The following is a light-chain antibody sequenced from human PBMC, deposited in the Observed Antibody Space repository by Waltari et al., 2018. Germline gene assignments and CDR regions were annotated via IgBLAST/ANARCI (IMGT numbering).Light chain of an antibody. CDR2: GAS. CDR3: QQYDISPLT. CDR1: QTVRTTY. Sequence: EIVLTQSPGTLSLSPGERATLSCRASQTVRTTYLAWYQQNPGQAPTLLIYGASSRATGIPDRFRGSGSGTDFSLTISSLEPEECAVYYCQQYDISPLTFGGGTKVEIK. J-gene: IGKJ4*01. V-gene: IGKV3-20*01.